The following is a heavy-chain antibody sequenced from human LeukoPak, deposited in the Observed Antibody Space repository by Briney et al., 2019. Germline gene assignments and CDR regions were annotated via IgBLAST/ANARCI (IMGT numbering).Heavy chain of an antibody. CDR3: ARVSRVQAFWSGYLSMNPFDI. D-gene: IGHD3-3*01. Sequence: PSETLSLTCSVSGGSIRSYYWGWIRQPPGKGLEWIGSIYYVGTTFYNPSLTSRITISADTSKNQFSLNLNSVTAADTAFYYCARVSRVQAFWSGYLSMNPFDIWGQGTMVTVSS. J-gene: IGHJ3*02. V-gene: IGHV4-39*07. CDR1: GGSIRSYY. CDR2: IYYVGTT.